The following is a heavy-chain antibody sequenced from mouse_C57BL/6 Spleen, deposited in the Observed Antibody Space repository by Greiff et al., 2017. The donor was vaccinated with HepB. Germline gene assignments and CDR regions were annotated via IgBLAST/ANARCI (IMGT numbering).Heavy chain of an antibody. V-gene: IGHV1-82*01. D-gene: IGHD1-1*01. CDR3: ARSYYYGSRYWYFDV. CDR1: GYAFSSSW. Sequence: QVQLQQSGPELVKPGASVKISCKASGYAFSSSWMNWVKQRPGKGLEWIGRIYPGDGDTNYNGKFKGKATLTPDKSSSTAYMQLSSLTSEDSAVYFCARSYYYGSRYWYFDVWGTGTTVTVSS. J-gene: IGHJ1*03. CDR2: IYPGDGDT.